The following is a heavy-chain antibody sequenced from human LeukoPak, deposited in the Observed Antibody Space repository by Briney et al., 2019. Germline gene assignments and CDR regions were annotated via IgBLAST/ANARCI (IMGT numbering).Heavy chain of an antibody. Sequence: ASVKVSCKASGYTLSVYYIHWVRQAPGQGLEWMGWINPNSGGTNYAQKFHGRVTLTRDTSISTAYMELSSLTSDDTAVYYCARPYSSSSPYYGMDVWGQGTTVTVSS. J-gene: IGHJ6*02. D-gene: IGHD6-6*01. CDR3: ARPYSSSSPYYGMDV. CDR2: INPNSGGT. V-gene: IGHV1-2*02. CDR1: GYTLSVYY.